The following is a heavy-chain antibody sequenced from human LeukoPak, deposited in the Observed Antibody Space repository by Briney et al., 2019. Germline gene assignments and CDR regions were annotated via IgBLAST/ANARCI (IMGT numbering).Heavy chain of an antibody. CDR2: IKSKTDGGTT. D-gene: IGHD2-2*01. CDR1: GFTFSSYG. V-gene: IGHV3-15*01. CDR3: TTLGYCSSTSCRNYYYYYMDI. Sequence: GGSLRLSCAASGFTFSSYGMHWVRQAPGKGLEWVGRIKSKTDGGTTDYAAPVKGRFTISRDDSKNTLYLQMNSLKTEDTAVYYCTTLGYCSSTSCRNYYYYYMDIWGKGTTVTISS. J-gene: IGHJ6*03.